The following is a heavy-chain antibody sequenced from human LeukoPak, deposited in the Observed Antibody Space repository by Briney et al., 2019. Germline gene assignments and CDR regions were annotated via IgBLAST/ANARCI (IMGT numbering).Heavy chain of an antibody. J-gene: IGHJ3*02. CDR2: LNTDGSST. CDR3: AKDFGELLYGDAFDI. CDR1: GFTFSSYW. D-gene: IGHD3-10*01. Sequence: GGSLRLSCAASGFTFSSYWMHWVRQVPGKGLVWVSRLNTDGSSTSYADSVKGRFTISRDNARNTLYLQMNSLRAEDTAVYYCAKDFGELLYGDAFDIWGQGTMVTVSS. V-gene: IGHV3-74*01.